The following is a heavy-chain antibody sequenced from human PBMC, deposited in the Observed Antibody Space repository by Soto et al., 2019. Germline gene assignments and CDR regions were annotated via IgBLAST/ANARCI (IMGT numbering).Heavy chain of an antibody. D-gene: IGHD6-19*01. CDR3: AKDMGFDMAGLSFALYGMDV. J-gene: IGHJ6*02. CDR1: GFTFSSYA. Sequence: GGSLRLSCAASGFTFSSYAMSWVRQAPGKWLEWVSAISGSGGSTYYADSVKGRFTISRDNSKNTLYLQMNSLRAEDTAVYYCAKDMGFDMAGLSFALYGMDVWGQGTTVNVSS. CDR2: ISGSGGST. V-gene: IGHV3-23*01.